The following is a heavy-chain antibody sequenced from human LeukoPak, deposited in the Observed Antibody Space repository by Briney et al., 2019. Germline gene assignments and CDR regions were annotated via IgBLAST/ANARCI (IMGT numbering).Heavy chain of an antibody. D-gene: IGHD1-26*01. Sequence: GGSLRLSCAASGFTFSSYEMIWVRPAPGKGLEWVSYISSGGSTVYYADSVKGRFTISRDNAKNSLYLQMNSLRAEDTAVYYCARVIIVGATGIWGQGTMVTVSS. V-gene: IGHV3-48*03. CDR1: GFTFSSYE. J-gene: IGHJ3*02. CDR3: ARVIIVGATGI. CDR2: ISSGGSTV.